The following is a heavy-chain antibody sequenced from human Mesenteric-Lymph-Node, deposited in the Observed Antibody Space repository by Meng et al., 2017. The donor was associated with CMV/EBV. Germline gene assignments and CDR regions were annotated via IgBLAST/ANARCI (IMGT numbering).Heavy chain of an antibody. J-gene: IGHJ4*02. D-gene: IGHD6-13*01. CDR1: GFAFISYV. Sequence: SCAASGFAFISYVLTWVRQAPGKGLEWVSGISGSGSTYYADSVKGRFTISRDNSKNTLYLQMNSLRAGDTAVYYCAKIRVSSWYFDYWGQGTLVTVSS. V-gene: IGHV3-23*01. CDR3: AKIRVSSWYFDY. CDR2: ISGSGST.